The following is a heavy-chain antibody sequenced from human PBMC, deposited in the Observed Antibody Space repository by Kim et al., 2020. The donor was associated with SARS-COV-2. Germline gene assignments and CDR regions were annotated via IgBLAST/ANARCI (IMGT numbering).Heavy chain of an antibody. CDR3: ARGRDQYYFDY. CDR2: T. V-gene: IGHV4-4*02. J-gene: IGHJ4*02. Sequence: TNYKPSRKSRVTISVDKSKNQFSLKLSCVTAADTAVYYCARGRDQYYFDYWGQGTLVTVSS.